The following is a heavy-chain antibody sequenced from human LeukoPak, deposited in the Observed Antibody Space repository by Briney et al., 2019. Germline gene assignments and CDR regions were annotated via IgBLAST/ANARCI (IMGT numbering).Heavy chain of an antibody. CDR1: GFTFSSYA. J-gene: IGHJ4*02. V-gene: IGHV3-30-3*01. Sequence: GGSLRLSCAASGFTFSSYAMHWVRPAPGKGLEWVAVISYDGSNKYYADSVKGRFTISRDNSKNTLYLQMNSLRAEDTAVYYCARVEAVAGLPLNWGQGTLVTVSS. D-gene: IGHD6-19*01. CDR3: ARVEAVAGLPLN. CDR2: ISYDGSNK.